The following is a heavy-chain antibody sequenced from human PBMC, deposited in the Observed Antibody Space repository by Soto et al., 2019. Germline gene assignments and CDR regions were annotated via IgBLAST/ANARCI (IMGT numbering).Heavy chain of an antibody. CDR2: ITYDGSFQ. V-gene: IGHV3-30*18. Sequence: PGGSLRLSCQASGFNFDNYGMHWVRQAPGKGLEWVAVITYDGSFQYYADSMKGRFTMSRDNSKSTLYLQMNSLRVEDTAVYYCTKRRNVLRFLEWSSGMEVWGQGTTVTVSS. CDR3: TKRRNVLRFLEWSSGMEV. J-gene: IGHJ6*02. CDR1: GFNFDNYG. D-gene: IGHD3-3*01.